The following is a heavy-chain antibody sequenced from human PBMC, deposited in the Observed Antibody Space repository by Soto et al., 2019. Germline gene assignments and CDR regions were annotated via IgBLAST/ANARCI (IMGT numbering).Heavy chain of an antibody. V-gene: IGHV3-49*03. Sequence: HPGGSLRLSCTASGFTFGDYAMSWFRQAPGKGLEWVGFIRSKAYGGTTEYAASVKGRFTISRDDSKSIAYLQMNSLKTEDTAVYYCTRDAVVPAARPYGMDVWGQGTTVTVS. CDR1: GFTFGDYA. CDR3: TRDAVVPAARPYGMDV. CDR2: IRSKAYGGTT. J-gene: IGHJ6*02. D-gene: IGHD2-2*01.